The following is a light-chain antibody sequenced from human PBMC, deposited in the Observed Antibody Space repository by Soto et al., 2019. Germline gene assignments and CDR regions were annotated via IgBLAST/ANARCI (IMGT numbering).Light chain of an antibody. Sequence: EIQMTQSPSSLSASVGDSVTITCRASQSISNHLNWYQQKPGKAPKLLIFAASSXQSGVPSRFSGSGSGTHFTLTISSLQPEDFETYYCQQIYSIPITFGQGTRLEIK. CDR2: AAS. CDR1: QSISNH. J-gene: IGKJ5*01. CDR3: QQIYSIPIT. V-gene: IGKV1-39*01.